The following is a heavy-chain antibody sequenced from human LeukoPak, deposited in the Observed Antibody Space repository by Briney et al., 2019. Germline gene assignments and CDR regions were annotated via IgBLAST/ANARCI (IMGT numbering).Heavy chain of an antibody. CDR2: IYSGGST. CDR1: GFTFSNYA. Sequence: GGSLRLSCAASGFTFSNYAMSWVRQAPGKGLEWVSVIYSGGSTYYADSVKGRFTISRDNSKNTLDLQMNSLRAEDTAVYYCARDSLYSSTWSPRAFDIWGQGTMVTVSS. D-gene: IGHD6-13*01. V-gene: IGHV3-53*01. J-gene: IGHJ3*02. CDR3: ARDSLYSSTWSPRAFDI.